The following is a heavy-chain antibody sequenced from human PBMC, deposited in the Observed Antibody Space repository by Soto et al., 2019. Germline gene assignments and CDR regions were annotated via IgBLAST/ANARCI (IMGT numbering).Heavy chain of an antibody. CDR3: ARHLGTTTSEKWFDP. V-gene: IGHV1-18*01. CDR1: GYTFFTYD. D-gene: IGHD3-3*01. Sequence: QVHLVQSGVEVKTPGASVKVSCQASGYTFFTYDISWVRQAPGQGLEWMGWISTYSGDTKYAQKFQGRVTMTTDTSTTTAYLELRSLRSDDTAVYYCARHLGTTTSEKWFDPWGQGTLVTVSS. J-gene: IGHJ5*02. CDR2: ISTYSGDT.